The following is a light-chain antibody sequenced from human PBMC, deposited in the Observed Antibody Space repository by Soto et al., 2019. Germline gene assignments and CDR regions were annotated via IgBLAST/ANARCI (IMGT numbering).Light chain of an antibody. Sequence: QSVLTQPASVSESPGQSITISCTGTSSDVGSYEFVSWYQQYPGKAPKLMIYEGSKRPSGVSDRFSGSKSGNTASLTISGLQAEDEADYFCCSYAGGNNVFGAGTKVTVL. CDR1: SSDVGSYEF. J-gene: IGLJ1*01. V-gene: IGLV2-23*03. CDR2: EGS. CDR3: CSYAGGNNV.